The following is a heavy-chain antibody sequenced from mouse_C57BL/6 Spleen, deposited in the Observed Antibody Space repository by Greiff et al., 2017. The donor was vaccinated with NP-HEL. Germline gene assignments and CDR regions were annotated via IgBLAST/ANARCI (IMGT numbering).Heavy chain of an antibody. CDR1: GYTFTGYW. D-gene: IGHD2-2*01. CDR3: AEGLRLDY. CDR2: ILPGSGST. J-gene: IGHJ2*01. Sequence: VQLQQSGAELMKPGASVKLSCKATGYTFTGYWIEWVKQRPGHGLEWIGEILPGSGSTNYNEQFKGKATFTADTSSNTAYMQLSSLTTEDSASYYCAEGLRLDYWGQGTTRTVSS. V-gene: IGHV1-9*01.